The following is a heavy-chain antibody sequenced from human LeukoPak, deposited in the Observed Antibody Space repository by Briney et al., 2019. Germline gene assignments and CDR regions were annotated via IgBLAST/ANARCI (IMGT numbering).Heavy chain of an antibody. V-gene: IGHV3-7*01. J-gene: IGHJ4*02. CDR3: ARVLAMPRPAGKFDS. Sequence: GGSLRLSCAASGFTFTHYWMSWVRQAPGKGLEWVANITPDGSEKNYVDSVKGRFTISRDNAKNSLYLQMNSLRAEDTAVYYCARVLAMPRPAGKFDSWGQGTLVTVSS. D-gene: IGHD3-10*01. CDR1: GFTFTHYW. CDR2: ITPDGSEK.